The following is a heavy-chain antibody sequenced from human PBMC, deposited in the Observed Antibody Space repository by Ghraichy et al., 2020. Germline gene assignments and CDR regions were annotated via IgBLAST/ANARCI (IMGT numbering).Heavy chain of an antibody. CDR2: IRYDGNTE. CDR1: GFTFSSYG. CDR3: ANEPDNFDSRCWQIGLFDP. D-gene: IGHD3-22*01. J-gene: IGHJ5*02. V-gene: IGHV3-30*02. Sequence: GESLNISCAASGFTFSSYGMHWVRQAPGKGLEWVAHIRYDGNTEYYADSVKGRFTISRDNSKNTVYLQMNSLKVDDMAVYYWANEPDNFDSRCWQIGLFDPWSQGTLVTVSS.